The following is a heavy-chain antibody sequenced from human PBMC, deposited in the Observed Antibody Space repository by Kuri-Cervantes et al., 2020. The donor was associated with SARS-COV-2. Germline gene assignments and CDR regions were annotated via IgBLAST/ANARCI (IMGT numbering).Heavy chain of an antibody. Sequence: ASVKVSCKASGYTFTSYGISWVRQAPGQGLEWMGWISAYNGNTNYAQKLQGRVTMTTDTSTSTAYMELRSLRSDDTAVYYCARDAWTAMVNYYYYGMDVWGQGTRVTVSS. J-gene: IGHJ6*02. CDR3: ARDAWTAMVNYYYYGMDV. D-gene: IGHD5-18*01. CDR1: GYTFTSYG. CDR2: ISAYNGNT. V-gene: IGHV1-18*01.